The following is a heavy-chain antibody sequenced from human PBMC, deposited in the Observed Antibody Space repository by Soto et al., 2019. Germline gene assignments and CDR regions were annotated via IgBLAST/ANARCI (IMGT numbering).Heavy chain of an antibody. V-gene: IGHV1-69*13. CDR2: IIPIFGTA. CDR1: GGTFSSYA. J-gene: IGHJ3*02. D-gene: IGHD2-2*02. CDR3: ARTGGYCSSTSCYTIDAFDI. Sequence: GASVKVSCKASGGTFSSYAISWVRQAPRQGLEWMGGIIPIFGTANYAQKFQGRVTITADESTSTAYMELSSLRSEDTAVYYCARTGGYCSSTSCYTIDAFDIWGQGTMVTVSS.